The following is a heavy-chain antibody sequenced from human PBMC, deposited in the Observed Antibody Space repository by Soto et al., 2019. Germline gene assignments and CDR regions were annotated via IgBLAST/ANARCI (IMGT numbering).Heavy chain of an antibody. D-gene: IGHD3-22*01. CDR3: ARDPKKTYYYDSSGYFDY. Sequence: GGSLRLSCAASGFTFSSYAMHWVRQAPGKGLVWVAVISYDGSNKYYADSVKGRFTISRDNSKNTLYLQMNSLRAEDTAVYYCARDPKKTYYYDSSGYFDYWGQGTLVTVSS. CDR1: GFTFSSYA. J-gene: IGHJ4*02. CDR2: ISYDGSNK. V-gene: IGHV3-30-3*01.